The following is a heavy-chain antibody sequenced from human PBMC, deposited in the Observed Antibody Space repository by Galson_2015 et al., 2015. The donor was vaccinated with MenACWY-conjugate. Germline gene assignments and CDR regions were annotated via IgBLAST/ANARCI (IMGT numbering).Heavy chain of an antibody. D-gene: IGHD6-13*01. CDR2: IYPGDSDT. V-gene: IGHV5-51*01. Sequence: QSGAEVKKPGESLKTSCKGSGYTFTNYWIGWVRQMPGKGLEWMGIIYPGDSDTRYSPSFQGQVTISADKSITTAYLQWSSLKPSDTAVYYCATGTYSTSWYNWGQGTLVTVSS. CDR3: ATGTYSTSWYN. CDR1: GYTFTNYW. J-gene: IGHJ4*02.